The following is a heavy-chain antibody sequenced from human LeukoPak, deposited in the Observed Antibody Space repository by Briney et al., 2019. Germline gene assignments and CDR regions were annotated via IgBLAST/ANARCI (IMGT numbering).Heavy chain of an antibody. CDR3: ARAGKQLAYYYYMDV. CDR2: IYYSGST. V-gene: IGHV4-39*01. D-gene: IGHD6-6*01. CDR1: GGSISSSSYY. Sequence: SETLSLTCTVSGGSISSSSYYWGWIRQPPGKGLEWIGSIYYSGSTYYNPSLKSRVTISVDTSKNQFSLKLSSVTAADTAVYYCARAGKQLAYYYYMDVWGKGTTVTVSS. J-gene: IGHJ6*03.